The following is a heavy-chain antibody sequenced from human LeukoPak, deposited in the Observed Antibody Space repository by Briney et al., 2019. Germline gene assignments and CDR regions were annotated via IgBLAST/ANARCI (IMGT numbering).Heavy chain of an antibody. Sequence: SETLSLTCTVSGGSIGTSAFYWGWIRPPPGKGLEWVGSIYDSGNEFYNPSLKSRVTISADTSKNQFSLKLNSVTAAETAMYYCARQISDYYYYYMDVWGEGITVTVSS. CDR2: IYDSGNE. V-gene: IGHV4-39*01. CDR1: GGSIGTSAFY. J-gene: IGHJ6*03. D-gene: IGHD2/OR15-2a*01. CDR3: ARQISDYYYYYMDV.